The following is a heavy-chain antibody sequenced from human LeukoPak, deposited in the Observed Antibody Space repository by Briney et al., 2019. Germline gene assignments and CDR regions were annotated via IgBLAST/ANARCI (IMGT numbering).Heavy chain of an antibody. Sequence: PGGSLRLSCAASGFSFSSFAMYWVRQAPGKGLEWVTLISYDGRNKYYADSVKGRFTISRDNSKNTLFLQMNNLRAEDTAVYYCSAAAYYWGQGTLVTVSS. CDR3: SAAAYY. V-gene: IGHV3-30*14. CDR2: ISYDGRNK. D-gene: IGHD6-13*01. J-gene: IGHJ4*02. CDR1: GFSFSSFA.